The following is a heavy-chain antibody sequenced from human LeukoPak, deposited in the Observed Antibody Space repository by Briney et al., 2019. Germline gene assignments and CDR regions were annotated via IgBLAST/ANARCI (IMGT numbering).Heavy chain of an antibody. J-gene: IGHJ3*02. CDR3: ARFETCQCDDVFDI. CDR2: ITSSSSST. V-gene: IGHV3-21*01. CDR1: GFTFSAYS. D-gene: IGHD3-9*01. Sequence: PGGSLRLSCAASGFTFSAYSMNWVRQAPGQGLEGVSSITSSSSSTYYADSVKGRFTISRDNAKNSLYLQMNILRAEDTAVYFCARFETCQCDDVFDIWGQGTMVTVSS.